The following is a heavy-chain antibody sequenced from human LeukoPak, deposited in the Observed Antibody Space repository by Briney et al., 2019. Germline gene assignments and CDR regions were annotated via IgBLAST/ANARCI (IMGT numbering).Heavy chain of an antibody. V-gene: IGHV4-59*01. CDR2: IYNSGSA. Sequence: SETLSLTCTVSGGSISSYYCNWLRQPPGKGLEWIGEIYNSGSANYNPSLQSRVTISVDASKNEFSLKLSSVTAADTAVYYCVTGYWEFDCWGQGTLVTVSS. J-gene: IGHJ4*02. CDR1: GGSISSYY. CDR3: VTGYWEFDC. D-gene: IGHD2-8*02.